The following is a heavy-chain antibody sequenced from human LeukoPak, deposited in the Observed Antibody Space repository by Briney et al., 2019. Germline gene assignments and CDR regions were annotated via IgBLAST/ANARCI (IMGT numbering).Heavy chain of an antibody. CDR1: GSTFSSYS. V-gene: IGHV3-21*01. D-gene: IGHD3-9*01. CDR2: ISSSSSYI. Sequence: GGSLRLSCAASGSTFSSYSMNWVRQAPGKGLEWVSSISSSSSYIYYADSVKGRFTISRDNAKNSLYLQMNSLRAEDTAVYYCARETTYYDILTGYSEITDCWGQGTLVTVSS. CDR3: ARETTYYDILTGYSEITDC. J-gene: IGHJ4*02.